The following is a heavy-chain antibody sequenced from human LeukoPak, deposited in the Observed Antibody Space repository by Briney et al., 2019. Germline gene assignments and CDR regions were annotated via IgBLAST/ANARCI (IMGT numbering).Heavy chain of an antibody. J-gene: IGHJ4*02. D-gene: IGHD4-17*01. CDR3: ARTTVTTDYFDY. V-gene: IGHV3-30-3*01. CDR1: GFTFSSYT. CDR2: ILYDGSNK. Sequence: PGGPLRLSCAASGFTFSSYTMHWFRHAPGKGLEWVAVILYDGSNKYYADSVKGRFTISRDNSKNTLYLQMNSLRAEDTAVYYCARTTVTTDYFDYWGQGTLVTVSS.